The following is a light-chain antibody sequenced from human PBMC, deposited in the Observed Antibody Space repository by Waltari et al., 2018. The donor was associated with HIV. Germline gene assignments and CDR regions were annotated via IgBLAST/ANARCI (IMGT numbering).Light chain of an antibody. J-gene: IGLJ1*01. CDR2: GGN. Sequence: SSDLTQDPVVSVALGQTLKITCQGVRHISYFSNLYQQRPGPAPVLVVYGGNRPPSGIPERFSDSNSGNTSSLLISKSEAGDEADYCCHSRDTNTDHHVFGGGTRVIV. V-gene: IGLV3-19*01. CDR3: HSRDTNTDHHV. CDR1: RHISYF.